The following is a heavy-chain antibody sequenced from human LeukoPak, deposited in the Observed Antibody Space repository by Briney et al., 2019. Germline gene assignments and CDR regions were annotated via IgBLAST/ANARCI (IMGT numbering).Heavy chain of an antibody. CDR3: AKASCSSTSCPSDY. D-gene: IGHD2-2*01. CDR1: GFTFSSYS. Sequence: GGSLRLSCAASGFTFSSYSMNWVRQAPGKGLEWVSAISGSGGSTYYADSVKGRFTISRDNSKNTLYLQMNSLRAEDTAVYYCAKASCSSTSCPSDYWGQGTLVTVSS. CDR2: ISGSGGST. J-gene: IGHJ4*02. V-gene: IGHV3-23*01.